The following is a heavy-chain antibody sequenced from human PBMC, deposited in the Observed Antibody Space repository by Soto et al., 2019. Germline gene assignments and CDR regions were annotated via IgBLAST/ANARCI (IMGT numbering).Heavy chain of an antibody. V-gene: IGHV3-30*18. D-gene: IGHD1-1*01. CDR2: ISYDGNNK. CDR3: AKSVYNWNDGFFDY. CDR1: GFTFSTYG. J-gene: IGHJ4*02. Sequence: GGSLRLSCASSGFTFSTYGMHWVRQAPGKGLEWVAVISYDGNNKYYADSVKGRFTISRDNSKNTLYLQMSSLRAEDTAVYYCAKSVYNWNDGFFDYWGQGTLVTVSS.